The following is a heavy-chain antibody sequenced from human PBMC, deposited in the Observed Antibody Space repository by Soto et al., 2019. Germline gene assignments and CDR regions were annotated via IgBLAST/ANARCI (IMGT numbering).Heavy chain of an antibody. Sequence: EVQLVESGGGLVQPGGSLRLSCAASGFTFSSYGMNWFRQAPWKGLEWVSYITWSSSGATYYADSVKGRFTISRDNGKNSLYLQMNSLRDEDTAVYYCVRDYDSVPQRTHAENWGQGTLVTVSS. CDR2: ITWSSSGAT. J-gene: IGHJ4*02. CDR3: VRDYDSVPQRTHAEN. CDR1: GFTFSSYG. V-gene: IGHV3-48*02. D-gene: IGHD3-16*01.